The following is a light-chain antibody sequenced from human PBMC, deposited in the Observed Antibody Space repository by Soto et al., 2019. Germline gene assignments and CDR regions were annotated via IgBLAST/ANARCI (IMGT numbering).Light chain of an antibody. J-gene: IGLJ1*01. CDR1: SSNIGTGYN. CDR3: QSYDSSLSGGV. Sequence: SVLTQPPSVSGAPGQRVTISCTGSSSNIGTGYNIHWYQQVPGTAPKLLIYGNSNRPSGVPDRFSGSKSGTSASLAITGLQAEDEADYYCQSYDSSLSGGVFGTGTKVTVL. V-gene: IGLV1-40*01. CDR2: GNS.